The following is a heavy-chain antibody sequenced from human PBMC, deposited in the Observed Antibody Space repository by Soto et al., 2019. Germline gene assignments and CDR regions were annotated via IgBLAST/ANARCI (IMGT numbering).Heavy chain of an antibody. V-gene: IGHV3-48*03. Sequence: GGSLRRSCAASRFTFSTYEMNWVRQAPGKGLEWVSYISSSGDTVYYADSVKGRFTISRDNTRNSLYLQMNSLRDEDTALYYCVRYCSTTLCNGVATRTFDYWGQGTLVTVSS. CDR2: ISSSGDTV. D-gene: IGHD2-2*01. CDR1: RFTFSTYE. J-gene: IGHJ4*02. CDR3: VRYCSTTLCNGVATRTFDY.